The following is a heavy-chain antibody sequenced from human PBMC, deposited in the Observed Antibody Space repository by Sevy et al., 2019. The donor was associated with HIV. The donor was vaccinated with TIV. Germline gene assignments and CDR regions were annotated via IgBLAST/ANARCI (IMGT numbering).Heavy chain of an antibody. CDR1: DASITTNY. J-gene: IGHJ3*02. D-gene: IGHD2-21*01. Sequence: SETLSLTCLVSDASITTNYWSWIRQAPGKGLEWIGYFFHSGTTNYNRSLKSRVTISGDTSTNEFSLRLTSVTAAETAVYYCARSRAYPRDSDDGFANWGQGTMVTVSS. V-gene: IGHV4-59*01. CDR3: ARSRAYPRDSDDGFAN. CDR2: FFHSGTT.